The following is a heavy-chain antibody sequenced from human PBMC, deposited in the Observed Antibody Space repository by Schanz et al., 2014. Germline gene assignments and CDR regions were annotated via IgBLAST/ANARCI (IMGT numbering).Heavy chain of an antibody. CDR1: RYTFNTYG. Sequence: QGQLVQSGPEVKEPGASVKVSCEASRYTFNTYGLNWVRQAPGQGLEWMGMINPSGGSTTYAQKFQGRVTMTRDTSTSTAYMELSSLRSEDTAVYYCARAYGDSPTDFWGQGTMVTVSS. J-gene: IGHJ3*01. D-gene: IGHD4-17*01. CDR3: ARAYGDSPTDF. CDR2: INPSGGST. V-gene: IGHV1-46*02.